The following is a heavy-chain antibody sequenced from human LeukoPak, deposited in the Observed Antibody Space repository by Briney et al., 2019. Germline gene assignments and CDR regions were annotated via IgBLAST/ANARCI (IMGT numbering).Heavy chain of an antibody. CDR3: ARDMHEYYFDY. V-gene: IGHV3-23*01. CDR2: INTGGGT. Sequence: GGSLRLSCAASGFTVNNYAMTWVRQAPGKRLEWVSTINTGGGTYYADSVKGRFTMSRDNSRITLFLQMNTLRAEDTAVYFCARDMHEYYFDYWGQGTLVTVSS. CDR1: GFTVNNYA. D-gene: IGHD2-2*01. J-gene: IGHJ4*02.